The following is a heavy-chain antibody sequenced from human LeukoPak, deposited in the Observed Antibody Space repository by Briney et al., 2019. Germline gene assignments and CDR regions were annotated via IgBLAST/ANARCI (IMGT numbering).Heavy chain of an antibody. J-gene: IGHJ5*02. CDR2: INPNSGGT. Sequence: ASMKVSCKASGYTFTGYYMHWVRQAPGQGLEWMGWINPNSGGTNYAQKFQGRVTMTRDTSISTAYMELSRLRSDDTAVYYCARDYGDYDSSWFDPWGQGTLVTVSS. D-gene: IGHD4-17*01. V-gene: IGHV1-2*02. CDR3: ARDYGDYDSSWFDP. CDR1: GYTFTGYY.